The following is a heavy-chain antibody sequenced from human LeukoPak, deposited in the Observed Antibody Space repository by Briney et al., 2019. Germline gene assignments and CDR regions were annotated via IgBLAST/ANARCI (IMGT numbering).Heavy chain of an antibody. D-gene: IGHD3-3*01. CDR2: IYYSGST. V-gene: IGHV4-39*07. Sequence: PSETLSLTCTVSGGSISSSSYWWGWIRQPPGKGLEWIANIYYSGSTHYNPSLKSRVTISVDTSKNQFSLKLSSVTAADTAVYYCARDVIFGVVIPINWFDPWGQGTLVTVSS. CDR1: GGSISSSSYW. J-gene: IGHJ5*02. CDR3: ARDVIFGVVIPINWFDP.